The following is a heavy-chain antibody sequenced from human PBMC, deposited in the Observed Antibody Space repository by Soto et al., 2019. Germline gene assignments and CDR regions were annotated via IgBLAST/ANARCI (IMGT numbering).Heavy chain of an antibody. D-gene: IGHD3-10*01. CDR3: ARKFAPEFFDS. V-gene: IGHV5-51*01. Sequence: GESLKISCKASGYTFSNYWIAWVLHMPGKGLEWMGVIYPRDSDSKYSPAFEGQVTFSVDKSIDTAYLKWTGLEASDTAIYFCARKFAPEFFDSWGQGTLVTVSS. CDR2: IYPRDSDS. CDR1: GYTFSNYW. J-gene: IGHJ4*02.